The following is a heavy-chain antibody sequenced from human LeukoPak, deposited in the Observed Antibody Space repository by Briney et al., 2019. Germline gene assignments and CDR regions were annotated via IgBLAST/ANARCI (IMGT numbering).Heavy chain of an antibody. Sequence: PPGGSLRLSCAASGFTFSSYGMHWVRQAPGKGLEWVAFIRNDGSNKYYAGSMKGRFTISRDNSKNTLYLQINSLRTEDTAIYYCAKDDILTGYSLDYWGQGTLVTVSS. J-gene: IGHJ4*02. CDR3: AKDDILTGYSLDY. CDR2: IRNDGSNK. D-gene: IGHD3-9*01. V-gene: IGHV3-30*02. CDR1: GFTFSSYG.